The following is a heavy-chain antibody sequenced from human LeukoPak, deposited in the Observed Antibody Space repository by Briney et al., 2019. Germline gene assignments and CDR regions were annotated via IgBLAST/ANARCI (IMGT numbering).Heavy chain of an antibody. D-gene: IGHD3-9*01. CDR3: ARGSDILTGYTPDY. CDR2: ISYDGSNK. Sequence: PGGSLRLSCAASGFTFSSYAMQWVRQAPGKGLEWVAVISYDGSNKYYADSVKGRFTISRDNSKNTLYLQMNSLRAEDTAVYYCARGSDILTGYTPDYWGQGTLVTVSS. J-gene: IGHJ4*02. V-gene: IGHV3-30-3*01. CDR1: GFTFSSYA.